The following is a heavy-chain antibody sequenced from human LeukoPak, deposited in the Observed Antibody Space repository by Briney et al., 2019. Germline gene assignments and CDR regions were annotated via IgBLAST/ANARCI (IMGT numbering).Heavy chain of an antibody. CDR1: GGSISSGGYY. V-gene: IGHV4-30-2*01. Sequence: SETLSLTCTVSGGSISSGGYYWSWIRQPPGKGLEWIGYIYHSGSTYYNPSLKSRVTISVDRSKNQFSLKLSSVTAADTAVYYCARRGAGGVVVPAAIHAFDIWGQGTMVTVSS. D-gene: IGHD2-2*02. CDR3: ARRGAGGVVVPAAIHAFDI. J-gene: IGHJ3*02. CDR2: IYHSGST.